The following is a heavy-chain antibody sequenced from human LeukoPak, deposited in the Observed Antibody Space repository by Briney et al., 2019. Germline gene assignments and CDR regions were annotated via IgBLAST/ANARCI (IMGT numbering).Heavy chain of an antibody. CDR3: ARDNIDSSTISFYFDY. J-gene: IGHJ4*02. Sequence: ETLSLTCTVSGGSTSSYYWSWIRQPPGKGLEWIGYISYSGTTNYNPSLKSRVTISLDTSKNQFSLKLSSVTAADTAVYYCARDNIDSSTISFYFDYWGQGTLVTVSS. CDR1: GGSTSSYY. V-gene: IGHV4-59*01. D-gene: IGHD2-2*01. CDR2: ISYSGTT.